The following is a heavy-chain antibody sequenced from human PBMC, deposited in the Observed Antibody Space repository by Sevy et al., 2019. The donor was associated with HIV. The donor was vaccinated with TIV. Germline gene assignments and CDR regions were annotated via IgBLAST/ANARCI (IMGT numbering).Heavy chain of an antibody. V-gene: IGHV3-15*01. CDR2: IKSKSDGETT. Sequence: GGSLRLSCAASGFTFSNVWMTWVRQAPGKGLEWVGRIKSKSDGETTDYAAPVKDRFTISRDDSKNMLYLEMSSLKSEDAAIYYCNSGFHCGSGSLSSWGQGTLVTVSS. CDR3: NSGFHCGSGSLSS. CDR1: GFTFSNVW. J-gene: IGHJ5*02. D-gene: IGHD3-10*01.